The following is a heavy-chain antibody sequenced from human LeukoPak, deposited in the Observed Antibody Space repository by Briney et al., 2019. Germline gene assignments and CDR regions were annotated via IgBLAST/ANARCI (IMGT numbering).Heavy chain of an antibody. CDR1: GYTFTSYG. V-gene: IGHV1-18*01. J-gene: IGHJ6*02. Sequence: GASVKVSCTASGYTFTSYGINWVRQAPGQGLEWMGWISAYNGITNYAQRFQGRVTMTTDTSTRTAYMELRSLRSDDTAVYYCARVAGESDVWGQGTTVTVSS. CDR2: ISAYNGIT. CDR3: ARVAGESDV. D-gene: IGHD3-10*01.